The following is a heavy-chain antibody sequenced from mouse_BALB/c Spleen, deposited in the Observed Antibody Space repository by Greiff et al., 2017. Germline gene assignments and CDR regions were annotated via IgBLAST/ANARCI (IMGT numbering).Heavy chain of an antibody. Sequence: QVQLKQSGAELVKPGASVKLSCKTSGYTFTSYWIQWVKQRPGQGLGWIGEIFPGTGTTYYNEKFKGKATLTIDTSSSTAYMQLRSLTSEDSAVYFYAIDYYGSSYNAMDYWGQGTSVTVSS. CDR2: IFPGTGTT. CDR1: GYTFTSYW. J-gene: IGHJ4*01. V-gene: IGHV1S132*01. CDR3: AIDYYGSSYNAMDY. D-gene: IGHD1-1*01.